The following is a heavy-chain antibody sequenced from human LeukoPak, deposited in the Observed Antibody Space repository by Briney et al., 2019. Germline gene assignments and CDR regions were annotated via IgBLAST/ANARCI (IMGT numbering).Heavy chain of an antibody. CDR2: VKSDGSTT. V-gene: IGHV3-74*03. J-gene: IGHJ4*02. CDR1: GVTFSTYW. D-gene: IGHD3-22*01. Sequence: GGSLRLSCVASGVTFSTYWMHWVRQAPGKGLVWVSRVKSDGSTTTYADSVKGRFTISRDNSKNTLYLQMNSLRAEDTAVYYCARALYYYDSSGYIDYWGQGTLVTVSS. CDR3: ARALYYYDSSGYIDY.